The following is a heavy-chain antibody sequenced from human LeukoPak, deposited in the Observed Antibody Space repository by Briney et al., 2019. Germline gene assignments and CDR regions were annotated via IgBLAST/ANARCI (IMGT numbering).Heavy chain of an antibody. CDR1: GGTFSSYA. Sequence: EASVKVSCKASGGTFSSYAISWVRQAPGQGLEWMGRIIPILGIANYAQKFQGRVTITADKSTSTAYMELSSLRSEDTAVYYCATANYYDSSGHDYWGQGTLVTVSS. CDR2: IIPILGIA. V-gene: IGHV1-69*04. CDR3: ATANYYDSSGHDY. D-gene: IGHD3-22*01. J-gene: IGHJ4*02.